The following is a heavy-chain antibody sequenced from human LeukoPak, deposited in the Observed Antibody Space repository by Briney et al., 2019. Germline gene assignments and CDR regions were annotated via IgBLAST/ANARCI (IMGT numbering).Heavy chain of an antibody. CDR2: ISTSSNI. J-gene: IGHJ4*02. V-gene: IGHV3-69-1*01. CDR1: GFTFTDYT. Sequence: PGGSLRLSCAASGFTFTDYTINWVRQAPGKGLEWVSSISTSSNIYYADSVKGRFTVSRDNAKNSVYLQTNSLRAEDTAVYYCARDGSYVGFDYWGQGTLVTVSS. CDR3: ARDGSYVGFDY. D-gene: IGHD4-23*01.